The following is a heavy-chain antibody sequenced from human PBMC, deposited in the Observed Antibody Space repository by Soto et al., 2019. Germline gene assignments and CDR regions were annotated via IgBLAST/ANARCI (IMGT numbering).Heavy chain of an antibody. Sequence: PAGSLRLSCAASGFSFRSYAMHWVRQAPGKGLEWVAVISYDGSNKYYADSVKGRFTISRDNSKNTLYLQMNSLRAEDTAVYYCAREGWGGATSVNFDDWGQGTLVTVSS. J-gene: IGHJ4*02. CDR3: AREGWGGATSVNFDD. V-gene: IGHV3-30-3*01. CDR1: GFSFRSYA. D-gene: IGHD1-26*01. CDR2: ISYDGSNK.